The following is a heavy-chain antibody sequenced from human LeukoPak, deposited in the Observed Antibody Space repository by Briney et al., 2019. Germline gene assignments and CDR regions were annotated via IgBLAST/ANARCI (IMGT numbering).Heavy chain of an antibody. J-gene: IGHJ6*02. V-gene: IGHV4-59*01. CDR1: GGSISSYY. Sequence: SETLSLTCTVSGGSISSYYWSWIRQPPGEGLEWIGYIYYSGSTNYNPSLKSRVTISVDTSKNQFSLKLSSVTAADTAVYYCARMTTVTTPLAYYYYGMDVWGQGTTVTVSS. D-gene: IGHD4-4*01. CDR2: IYYSGST. CDR3: ARMTTVTTPLAYYYYGMDV.